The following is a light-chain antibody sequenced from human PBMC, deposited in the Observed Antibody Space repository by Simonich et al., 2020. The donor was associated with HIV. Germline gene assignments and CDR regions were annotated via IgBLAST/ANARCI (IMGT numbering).Light chain of an antibody. V-gene: IGKV1-17*01. CDR2: KAS. CDR3: QHYNSYPYT. J-gene: IGKJ2*01. Sequence: IQMTQSPSSLSASVGDRVTITCRASQGIRNDLGWYQQKPGKAPKLLIYKASSLESGAPSRFSGSGSGTEFTLTISSLQPDDFATYYCQHYNSYPYTFGQGTKLDIK. CDR1: QGIRND.